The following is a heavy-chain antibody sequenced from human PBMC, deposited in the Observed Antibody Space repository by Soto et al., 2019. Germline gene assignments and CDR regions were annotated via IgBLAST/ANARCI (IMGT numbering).Heavy chain of an antibody. J-gene: IGHJ3*02. CDR3: ARDHKEAFDI. CDR1: SASITSYF. V-gene: IGHV4-59*01. Sequence: QVLLQESGPGLVKPSETLSLTCTVSSASITSYFLNWIRQAPGKGLEWIGYMYFNESTNYNPSLKSRVMMSLDTSKSLFSLKLNSVTAADTAIYYCARDHKEAFDIWGQGTLVTVSS. CDR2: MYFNEST.